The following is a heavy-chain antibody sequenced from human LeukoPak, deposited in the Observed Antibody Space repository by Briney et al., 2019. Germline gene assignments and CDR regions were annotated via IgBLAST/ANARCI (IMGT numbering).Heavy chain of an antibody. V-gene: IGHV4-59*01. Sequence: PSETLSLTCTVSGGSISYYYWSWIRQPPGRGLEWIGYIYYSGITNYNPSLKSRVTISVDTSKNQFSLKLSSVTAADTAVYYCAREGCGGGSCYSTFDYWGQGTLVTVSS. J-gene: IGHJ4*02. D-gene: IGHD2-15*01. CDR2: IYYSGIT. CDR3: AREGCGGGSCYSTFDY. CDR1: GGSISYYY.